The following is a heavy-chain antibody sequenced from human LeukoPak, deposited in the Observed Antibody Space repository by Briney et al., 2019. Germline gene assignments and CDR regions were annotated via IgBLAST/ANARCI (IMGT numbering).Heavy chain of an antibody. CDR2: ITSSGAAT. CDR3: ATDRPNYYGSNGHYYKLNGDC. D-gene: IGHD3-22*01. CDR1: GFTFSSYA. V-gene: IGHV3-23*01. Sequence: PGGSLRLSCAASGFTFSSYAMSWVRQAPGKGLEWVSSITSSGAATYYADSVKGRFTISRDNSDNTLYLQMNSLRAEDTAVYYCATDRPNYYGSNGHYYKLNGDCWGQGTLVTVSS. J-gene: IGHJ4*02.